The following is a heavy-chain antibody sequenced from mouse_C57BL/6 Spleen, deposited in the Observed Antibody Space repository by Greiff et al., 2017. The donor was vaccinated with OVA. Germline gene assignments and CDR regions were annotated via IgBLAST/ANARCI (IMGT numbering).Heavy chain of an antibody. CDR2: IYPSDSET. CDR3: ARGDYYYGSSHFDY. V-gene: IGHV1-61*01. CDR1: GYTFTSYW. D-gene: IGHD1-1*01. Sequence: QVHLQQPGAELVRPGSSVKLSCKASGYTFTSYWMDWVKQRPGQGLEWIGNIYPSDSETHYNQKFKDKATLTVDKSSSTAYMQLSSLTSEDSAVYYCARGDYYYGSSHFDYWGQGTTLTVSS. J-gene: IGHJ2*01.